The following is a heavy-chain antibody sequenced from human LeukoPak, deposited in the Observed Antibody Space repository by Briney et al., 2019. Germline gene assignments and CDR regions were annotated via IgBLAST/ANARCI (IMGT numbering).Heavy chain of an antibody. CDR2: INHSGST. D-gene: IGHD3-22*01. J-gene: IGHJ4*02. Sequence: PSETLSLTCAVYGGSFSGYYWSWIRQPPGKGLEWIGEINHSGSTNYNPSLKSRVTISVDTSKNQFSLKLSSVPAADTAVYYCARERWDSSGLDYWGQGTLVTVSS. CDR3: ARERWDSSGLDY. V-gene: IGHV4-34*01. CDR1: GGSFSGYY.